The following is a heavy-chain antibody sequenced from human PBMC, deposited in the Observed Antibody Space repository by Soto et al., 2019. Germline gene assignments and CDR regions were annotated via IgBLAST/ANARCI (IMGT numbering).Heavy chain of an antibody. CDR3: ARDFAYFDS. CDR2: VYHTGRT. V-gene: IGHV4-61*01. D-gene: IGHD3-3*01. J-gene: IGHJ4*02. CDR1: GGSFKRGSYS. Sequence: WETLSLTCTVSGGSFKRGSYSWSWIRQPPGKGLEWIGYVYHTGRTSDNPSLKSRVSISMDTSKNQFSLNLDSVTAADTAVYFCARDFAYFDSWGQGTLVTVSS.